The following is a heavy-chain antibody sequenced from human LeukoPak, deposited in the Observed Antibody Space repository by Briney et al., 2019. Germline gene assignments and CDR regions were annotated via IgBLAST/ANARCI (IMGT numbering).Heavy chain of an antibody. CDR3: ARDHPNDYGDFWAYFDY. D-gene: IGHD4-17*01. V-gene: IGHV4-34*01. Sequence: PSETLSLTCTVYGGSFSGYYWSWIRQPPGKGPEWIGSIYYSGSTYYNPSLKSRVTISVDTSKNQFSLKLSSVTAADTAVYYCARDHPNDYGDFWAYFDYWGQGTLVTVSS. CDR2: IYYSGST. CDR1: GGSFSGYY. J-gene: IGHJ4*02.